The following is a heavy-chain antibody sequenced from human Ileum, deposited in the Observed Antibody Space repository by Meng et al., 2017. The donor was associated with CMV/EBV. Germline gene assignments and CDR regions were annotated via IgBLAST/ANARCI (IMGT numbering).Heavy chain of an antibody. CDR3: ARGRDFWWEIDY. V-gene: IGHV4-34*01. CDR2: SSHSGNT. Sequence: QGQLHQWGAGLLKPSETLSLTCAVYSGSFSDFFWGWIRQPPGKGLEWIGESSHSGNTKYNPSLKSRVTISVDASKNQFSLNMRSVTAADTAVYYCARGRDFWWEIDYTGQGTLVTVSS. CDR1: SGSFSDFF. D-gene: IGHD1-26*01. J-gene: IGHJ4*02.